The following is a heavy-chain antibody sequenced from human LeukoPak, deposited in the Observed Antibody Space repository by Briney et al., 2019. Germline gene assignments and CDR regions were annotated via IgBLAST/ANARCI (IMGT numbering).Heavy chain of an antibody. V-gene: IGHV4-38-2*02. CDR1: GYSISSGYY. Sequence: SETLSLTCTVSGYSISSGYYWGWIRQPPGKGLEWIGSIYHSGSTYYNPSLKSRVTISVDTSKNQFSLKLSSVTAADTAVYYCARFIPSYYYMDVWGKGTTVTVSS. J-gene: IGHJ6*03. CDR2: IYHSGST. CDR3: ARFIPSYYYMDV. D-gene: IGHD3-16*02.